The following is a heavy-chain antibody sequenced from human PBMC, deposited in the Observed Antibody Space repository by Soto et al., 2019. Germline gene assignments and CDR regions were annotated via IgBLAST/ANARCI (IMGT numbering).Heavy chain of an antibody. J-gene: IGHJ4*02. CDR3: AREGYFDWLLPGVFDY. Sequence: GGSLRLSCAASGFTFSSYAMHWVRQAPGKGLEWVAVISYDGSNKYYADSVKGRFTISRDNSKNTLYLQMNSLRAEDTAVYYCAREGYFDWLLPGVFDYWGQGTLVTVSS. D-gene: IGHD3-9*01. CDR1: GFTFSSYA. V-gene: IGHV3-30-3*01. CDR2: ISYDGSNK.